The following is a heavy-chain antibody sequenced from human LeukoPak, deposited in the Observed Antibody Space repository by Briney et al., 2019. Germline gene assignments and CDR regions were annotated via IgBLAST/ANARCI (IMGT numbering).Heavy chain of an antibody. D-gene: IGHD5-18*01. CDR2: ISYDGSNK. Sequence: GGSLRLSCAASAFTFSRYGMHWVRQAPGKGLEWVAVISYDGSNKYYADSVKGRFTISRDNSKNTLYLQMNSLRAEDTAVYYCARDNSDGLVDWFDPWGQGTLVTVSS. J-gene: IGHJ5*02. CDR3: ARDNSDGLVDWFDP. V-gene: IGHV3-30*19. CDR1: AFTFSRYG.